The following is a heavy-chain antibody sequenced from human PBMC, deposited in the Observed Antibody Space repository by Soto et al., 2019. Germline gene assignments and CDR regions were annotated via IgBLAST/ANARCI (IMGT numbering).Heavy chain of an antibody. Sequence: QVQLVESGGGVVQPGRSLRLSCAASGFTFSSYAMHCVLQSPGKGLEWVAVISYAASNKYYADSVKGRFTISSDNAKNTLYLKMNSLRAEDTAVYYCAGDADQGDAFDIWGQGTMVTVSS. V-gene: IGHV3-30-3*01. CDR1: GFTFSSYA. CDR2: ISYAASNK. CDR3: AGDADQGDAFDI. J-gene: IGHJ3*02.